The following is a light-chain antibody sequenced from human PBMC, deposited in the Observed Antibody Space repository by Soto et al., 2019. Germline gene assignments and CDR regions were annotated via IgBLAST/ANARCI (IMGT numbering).Light chain of an antibody. J-gene: IGKJ1*01. CDR3: QQYNNWPGT. Sequence: EIVVTQSPATLSVSPGERVTLSCRASHGVSSNLAWYQQKPGQAPRLLIYDASSRATGLPARFSGSGSGTEFPLTLSSLHSEDFAVYYCQQYNNWPGTFGQGTKV. CDR1: HGVSSN. V-gene: IGKV3-15*01. CDR2: DAS.